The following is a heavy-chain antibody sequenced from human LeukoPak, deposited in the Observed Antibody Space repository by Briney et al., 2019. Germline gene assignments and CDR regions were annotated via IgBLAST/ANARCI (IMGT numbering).Heavy chain of an antibody. D-gene: IGHD2-8*02. J-gene: IGHJ3*02. CDR3: ARGCTACPFDI. Sequence: GGSLRLSCAAAGFTFSSYAMSWVRQPPGNGLEWVSSITSSSTYTYYADSVKGRFTISGDNAKNSLYLQMNTLRAEDTAVYYCARGCTACPFDICGQGTMVTVSS. CDR1: GFTFSSYA. V-gene: IGHV3-21*01. CDR2: ITSSSTYT.